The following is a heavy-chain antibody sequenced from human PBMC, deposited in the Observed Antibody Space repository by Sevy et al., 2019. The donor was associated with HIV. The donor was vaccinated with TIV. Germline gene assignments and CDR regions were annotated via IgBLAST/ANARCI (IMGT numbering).Heavy chain of an antibody. CDR3: ARDRADCSSTSCYNSRYPYYYGMDV. V-gene: IGHV3-11*01. Sequence: GGSLRRSCAASGFTFSDYYMSWIRQAPGKGLEWVSYISSSGSTIYYADSVKGRFTISRDNAKNSLYLQMNSLRAEDTAVYYCARDRADCSSTSCYNSRYPYYYGMDVWGQGTTVTVSS. CDR2: ISSSGSTI. D-gene: IGHD2-2*02. CDR1: GFTFSDYY. J-gene: IGHJ6*02.